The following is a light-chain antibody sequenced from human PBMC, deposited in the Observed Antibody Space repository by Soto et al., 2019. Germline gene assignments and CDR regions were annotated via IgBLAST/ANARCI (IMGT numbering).Light chain of an antibody. CDR1: QSISNW. Sequence: IQLTQSPSTLPASVGDRVTLTCRASQSISNWLAWYQQKPGTAPKLLIYHASILETAVPSRFSGNGSGTEFTLTISSLQPGDFATDYCQQYNSYSFGQGSRVEIK. J-gene: IGKJ1*01. V-gene: IGKV1-5*01. CDR3: QQYNSYS. CDR2: HAS.